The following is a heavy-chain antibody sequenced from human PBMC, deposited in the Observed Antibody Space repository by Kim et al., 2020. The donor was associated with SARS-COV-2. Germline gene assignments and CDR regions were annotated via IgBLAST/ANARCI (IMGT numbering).Heavy chain of an antibody. CDR1: GDRVSSNSAA. J-gene: IGHJ5*02. V-gene: IGHV6-1*01. CDR2: TYYRSKWYN. CDR3: ARDYVGGGGPGIAARTTPNWFDP. D-gene: IGHD6-25*01. Sequence: SQTLSLTCAISGDRVSSNSAAWNWIRQSPSRGLEWLGRTYYRSKWYNDYAVSVKSRITINPDTSKNQFSLQLNSVTPEDTAVYYCARDYVGGGGPGIAARTTPNWFDPWGQGTLVTVSS.